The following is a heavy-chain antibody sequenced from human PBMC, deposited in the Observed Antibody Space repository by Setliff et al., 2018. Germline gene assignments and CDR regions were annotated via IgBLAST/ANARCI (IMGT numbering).Heavy chain of an antibody. CDR3: ARDLASSSDRFIGGWFDP. CDR1: GGSFSAYY. V-gene: IGHV4-34*01. J-gene: IGHJ5*02. D-gene: IGHD6-13*01. CDR2: INHSGST. Sequence: SETLSLTCAVYGGSFSAYYWSWIRQPPGKGLEWIGEINHSGSTIYNPSLKSRVTISVDTSKNQFSLMLNSVTAADTAVYYCARDLASSSDRFIGGWFDPWGQGTLVTVSS.